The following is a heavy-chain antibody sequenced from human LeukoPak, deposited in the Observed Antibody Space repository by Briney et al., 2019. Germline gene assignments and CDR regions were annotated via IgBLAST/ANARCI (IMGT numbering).Heavy chain of an antibody. CDR3: AKSTLGTPDYDAFDI. CDR2: ISWNSGSI. Sequence: GGSLRLSCAASGFTFDDYAMHWVRQAPGKGLEWVSGISWNSGSIGYADSVKGRFTISRDNAKNSLYLQVNSLRAEDTALYYCAKSTLGTPDYDAFDIWGQGTMVTVSS. CDR1: GFTFDDYA. V-gene: IGHV3-9*01. J-gene: IGHJ3*02. D-gene: IGHD7-27*01.